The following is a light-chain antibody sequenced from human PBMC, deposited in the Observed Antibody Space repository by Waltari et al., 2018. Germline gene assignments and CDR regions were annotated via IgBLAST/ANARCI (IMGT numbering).Light chain of an antibody. J-gene: IGKJ1*01. Sequence: DIQMTQSPSSLSASVGDRVTITCRTSQSISNYLNWYHQRPGEAPHLLIYAASSLQSGVSSMFSGSGSGTDFSLTISSLQPEDVGIYYCQQSYATVWTFGLGTKVEIK. CDR1: QSISNY. V-gene: IGKV1-39*01. CDR2: AAS. CDR3: QQSYATVWT.